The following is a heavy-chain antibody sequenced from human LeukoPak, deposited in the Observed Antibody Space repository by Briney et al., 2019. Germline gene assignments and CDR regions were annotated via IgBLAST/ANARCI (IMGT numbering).Heavy chain of an antibody. CDR1: GFTFSNYW. D-gene: IGHD4-23*01. Sequence: PGGSLRLSCVASGFTFSNYWMHWVRQAPGKGLVWVSRITNDGSGTAYADSVKGRFTISRDSSKNTLYLQMNSLRAEDTAVYYCAKLPDLHAFDIWGQGTMVTVSS. CDR3: AKLPDLHAFDI. J-gene: IGHJ3*02. CDR2: ITNDGSGT. V-gene: IGHV3-74*01.